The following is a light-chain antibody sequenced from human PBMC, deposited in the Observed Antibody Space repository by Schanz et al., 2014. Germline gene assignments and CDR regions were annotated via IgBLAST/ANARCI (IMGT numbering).Light chain of an antibody. CDR2: STN. CDR3: VLYMAGIWL. J-gene: IGLJ3*02. Sequence: QTVVTQEPSFSVSPGGTVTLTCGLSSGSVSTTDYPSWYQQTPGQAPRTLIYSTNTRSSGVPDRFSGSILGNKAALTITGAQADDESDYYCVLYMAGIWLFGGGTKLTVL. V-gene: IGLV8-61*01. CDR1: SGSVSTTDY.